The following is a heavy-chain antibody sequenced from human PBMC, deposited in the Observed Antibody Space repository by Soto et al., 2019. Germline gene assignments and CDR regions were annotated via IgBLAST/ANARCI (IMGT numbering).Heavy chain of an antibody. D-gene: IGHD2-2*01. CDR1: GGSISSYY. CDR2: IYYSGST. V-gene: IGHV4-59*01. Sequence: PSETLSLTCTVSGGSISSYYWSWIRQPPGKGLEWIGYIYYSGSTNYNPSLKSRVTISVDTPKNQFSLKLSSVTAADTAVYYCARTSGVPAAIANYYFDYWGQGTLVTVSS. J-gene: IGHJ4*02. CDR3: ARTSGVPAAIANYYFDY.